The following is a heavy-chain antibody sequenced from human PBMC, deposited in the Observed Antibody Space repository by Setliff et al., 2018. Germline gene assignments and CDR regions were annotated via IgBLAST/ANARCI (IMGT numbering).Heavy chain of an antibody. CDR3: ARLSGFLYIDV. V-gene: IGHV4-61*09. J-gene: IGHJ6*03. CDR1: GGSISNTYYY. CDR2: IYTSWST. Sequence: PSETLSLTCTVSGGSISNTYYYWSWIRQPAGKGLEWIGQIYTSWSTNYNPSLKSRVTISVDTSKNQFSLKLSSVTAADTAVYYCARLSGFLYIDVWGKGTTVTSP. D-gene: IGHD3-3*01.